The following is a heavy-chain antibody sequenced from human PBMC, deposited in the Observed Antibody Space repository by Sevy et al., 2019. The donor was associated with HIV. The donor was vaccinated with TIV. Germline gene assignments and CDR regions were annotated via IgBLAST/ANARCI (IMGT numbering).Heavy chain of an antibody. CDR3: ARTKDGSGSPEDAFDI. CDR1: GFTFSSYW. CDR2: IKQDGSEK. V-gene: IGHV3-7*01. J-gene: IGHJ3*02. D-gene: IGHD3-10*01. Sequence: GGSLRLSCAASGFTFSSYWMSWVRQAPGKGLEWVANIKQDGSEKYYVDSVKGRFTISRDNAKNSLYLQMNSLRAEDTAVYYCARTKDGSGSPEDAFDIWGQGTMVTVSS.